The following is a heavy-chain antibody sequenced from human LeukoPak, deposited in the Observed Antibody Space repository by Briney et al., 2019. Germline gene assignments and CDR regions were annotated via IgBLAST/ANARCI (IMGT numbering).Heavy chain of an antibody. D-gene: IGHD6-19*01. CDR1: GGSISNYY. V-gene: IGHV4-59*01. CDR3: AKGGWLEY. J-gene: IGHJ4*02. CDR2: IYYSGST. Sequence: SETLSLTCTVSGGSISNYYWTWLRQSPGKGLEWIGYIYYSGSTNYNPSLKSRVTISVDTSKNQFSLNLSSVTAADTAVYYCAKGGWLEYWGQGTLVTVSS.